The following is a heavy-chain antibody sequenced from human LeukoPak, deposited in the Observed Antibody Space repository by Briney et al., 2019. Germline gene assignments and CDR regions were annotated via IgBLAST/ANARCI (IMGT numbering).Heavy chain of an antibody. Sequence: GGSLRLSCVASGFTFSDYYMSWIRQAPGKGLEWVSYISSSGSTIYYADSVKGRFTISRDNAKNSLYLQMNSLRAEDTAVYYCAREQLDYYYYGMDVWGQGTTVTVSS. J-gene: IGHJ6*02. D-gene: IGHD5-18*01. CDR3: AREQLDYYYYGMDV. CDR2: ISSSGSTI. CDR1: GFTFSDYY. V-gene: IGHV3-11*01.